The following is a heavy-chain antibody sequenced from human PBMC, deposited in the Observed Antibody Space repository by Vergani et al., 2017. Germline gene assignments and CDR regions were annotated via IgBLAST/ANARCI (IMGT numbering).Heavy chain of an antibody. Sequence: VQLVETGGGVVQPGGSLRLYCATSGFSFNTYGAHWVRQAPGKGLEWVSAISGSGGSTYYADSVKGRFTISRDNSKNTLYLQMNSLRAEDTAVYYCAKFGSYSYYYYYYMDVWGKGTTVTVSS. CDR3: AKFGSYSYYYYYYMDV. CDR2: ISGSGGST. V-gene: IGHV3-23*04. J-gene: IGHJ6*03. CDR1: GFSFNTYG. D-gene: IGHD1-26*01.